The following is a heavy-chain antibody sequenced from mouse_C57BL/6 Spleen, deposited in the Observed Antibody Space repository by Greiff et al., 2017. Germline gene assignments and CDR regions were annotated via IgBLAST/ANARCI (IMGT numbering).Heavy chain of an antibody. Sequence: VQLQQPGAELVKPGASVKLSCKASGYTFTSYWMHWVKQRPGRGLEWIGRIAPNSGGTKYNEKFKSKATLTVDKASSTAYMQLSSLASEDSAVYYCAKGGSYYPFDYWGQGTALTVSS. CDR2: IAPNSGGT. V-gene: IGHV1-72*01. J-gene: IGHJ2*01. CDR3: AKGGSYYPFDY. CDR1: GYTFTSYW. D-gene: IGHD1-1*01.